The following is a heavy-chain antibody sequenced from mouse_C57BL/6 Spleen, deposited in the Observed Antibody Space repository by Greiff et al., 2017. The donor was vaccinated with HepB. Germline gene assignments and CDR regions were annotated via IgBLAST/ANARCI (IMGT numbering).Heavy chain of an antibody. V-gene: IGHV1-80*01. CDR3: ARADYYGSSYDY. Sequence: QVQLQQSGAELVKPGASVKISCKASGYAFSSYWMHWVKQRPGKGLEWIGQIYPGDGDTNYNGKFKGKATLTADKSSSTAYMQLSSLTSEDSAVYFCARADYYGSSYDYWGQGTTLTVSS. CDR2: IYPGDGDT. CDR1: GYAFSSYW. D-gene: IGHD1-1*01. J-gene: IGHJ2*01.